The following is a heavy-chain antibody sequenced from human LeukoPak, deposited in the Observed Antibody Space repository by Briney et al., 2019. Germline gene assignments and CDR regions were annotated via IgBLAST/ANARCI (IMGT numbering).Heavy chain of an antibody. Sequence: ASVKVSCKASGYTFTSYDINWVRQATGQGLEWMGWMNPNSGNTGYAQKFQGRVTMTRNTSISTAYMELSSLRSEDTAVYYCARGRGGIAARPDYYYYMDVWGKGTTVTDSS. CDR1: GYTFTSYD. CDR2: MNPNSGNT. D-gene: IGHD6-6*01. V-gene: IGHV1-8*01. J-gene: IGHJ6*03. CDR3: ARGRGGIAARPDYYYYMDV.